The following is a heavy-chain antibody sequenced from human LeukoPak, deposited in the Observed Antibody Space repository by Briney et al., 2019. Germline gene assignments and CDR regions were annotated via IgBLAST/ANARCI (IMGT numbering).Heavy chain of an antibody. J-gene: IGHJ4*02. V-gene: IGHV4-39*07. D-gene: IGHD2-8*01. Sequence: PSETLSLTCTVSGGSISSGGYSWSWIRQPPGKGLEWIGEINHSGSTNYNPSLKSRVTISVDTSKNQFSLKLSSVTAADTAVYYCARGRVLNDYWGQGTLVTVSS. CDR2: INHSGST. CDR3: ARGRVLNDY. CDR1: GGSISSGGYS.